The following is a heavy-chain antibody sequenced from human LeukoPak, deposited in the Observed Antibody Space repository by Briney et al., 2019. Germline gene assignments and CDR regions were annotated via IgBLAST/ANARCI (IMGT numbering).Heavy chain of an antibody. D-gene: IGHD5/OR15-5a*01. CDR2: IRFDGSNK. CDR3: ARQIGVSIDY. Sequence: GGSLRLSCAASRFTFSSFDMHWVRQAPGKGLEWVTFIRFDGSNKYYADCVKGRFTISRDNSKNTLYLQMSSLRPEDTAVYYCARQIGVSIDYWGQGTLVTVSS. J-gene: IGHJ4*02. CDR1: RFTFSSFD. V-gene: IGHV3-30*02.